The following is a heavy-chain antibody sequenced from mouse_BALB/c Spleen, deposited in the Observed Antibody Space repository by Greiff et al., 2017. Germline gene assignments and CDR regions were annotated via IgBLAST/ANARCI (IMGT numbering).Heavy chain of an antibody. CDR3: AREDDGYYWYFDV. D-gene: IGHD2-3*01. CDR1: GFTFSSYA. V-gene: IGHV5-6-5*01. J-gene: IGHJ1*01. Sequence: EVQRVESGGGLVKPGGSLKLSCAASGFTFSSYAMSWVRQTPEKRLEWVASISSGGSNYYPDSVKGRFTISRDNARNILYLQMNSLRSEDTAMYDCAREDDGYYWYFDVWGAGTTVTVAS. CDR2: ISSGGSN.